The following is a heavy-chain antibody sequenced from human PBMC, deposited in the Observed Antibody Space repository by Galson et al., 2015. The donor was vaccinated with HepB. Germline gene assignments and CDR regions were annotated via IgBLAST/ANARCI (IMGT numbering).Heavy chain of an antibody. CDR3: VKGVIAAAGMFDY. D-gene: IGHD6-13*01. CDR2: ISSNGGST. J-gene: IGHJ4*02. Sequence: SLRLSCAASGFTFSSYAMHWVRQAPGKGLEYVSAISSNGGSTYYADSVKGRFTISRDNSKNTLYLQMSSLRAEDTAVYYCVKGVIAAAGMFDYWGQGTLVTVSS. CDR1: GFTFSSYA. V-gene: IGHV3-64D*06.